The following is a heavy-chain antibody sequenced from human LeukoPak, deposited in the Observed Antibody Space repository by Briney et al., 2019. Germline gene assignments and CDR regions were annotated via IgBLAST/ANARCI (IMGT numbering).Heavy chain of an antibody. CDR3: ARVIYDSLTGYSHALDM. Sequence: GGSLRLSCAASGFTVSSNFMDWVRQAPGKGLEWVSVIYSGGSTYYADSVKGRFTISRDSSKNTLYLQMNSLRAEDTAVYYCARVIYDSLTGYSHALDMWGQGTMVTVSS. CDR1: GFTVSSNF. V-gene: IGHV3-66*01. CDR2: IYSGGST. J-gene: IGHJ3*02. D-gene: IGHD3-9*01.